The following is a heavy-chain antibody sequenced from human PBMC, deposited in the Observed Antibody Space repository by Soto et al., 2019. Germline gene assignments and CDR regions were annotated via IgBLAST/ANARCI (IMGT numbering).Heavy chain of an antibody. CDR1: GGSISNYF. J-gene: IGHJ4*02. CDR3: ARIYCSGGSCYPVAEGRYFDY. D-gene: IGHD2-15*01. V-gene: IGHV4-59*01. Sequence: SETLSLTCTVSGGSISNYFWNWIRQPPGKGLEWIGYIHYSGSTNNNPSLKSRVTMSVDTSKNQFSLKLTSVTAADTAVYYCARIYCSGGSCYPVAEGRYFDYWGRGTLVTVSS. CDR2: IHYSGST.